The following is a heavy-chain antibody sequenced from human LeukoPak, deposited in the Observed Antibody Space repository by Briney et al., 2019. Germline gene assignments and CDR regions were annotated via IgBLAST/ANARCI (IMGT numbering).Heavy chain of an antibody. CDR1: GGSVSSGGYY. CDR2: IYYSGST. J-gene: IGHJ6*03. CDR3: ATTAYYYYVDV. V-gene: IGHV4-31*03. Sequence: TLSLTCTVSGGSVSSGGYYWSWIRQYPGKGLEWIGYIYYSGSTYYNPSLKSRLTISLDTSTNQFSLKLGSVTAADTAVYYCATTAYYYYVDVWGKGTTFTVSS. D-gene: IGHD1-26*01.